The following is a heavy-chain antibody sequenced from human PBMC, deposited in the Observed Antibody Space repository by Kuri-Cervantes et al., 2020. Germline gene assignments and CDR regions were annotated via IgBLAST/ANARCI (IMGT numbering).Heavy chain of an antibody. CDR2: ISYDGSNK. CDR3: ARAGGGTDV. J-gene: IGHJ6*02. V-gene: IGHV3-30-3*01. D-gene: IGHD3-10*01. CDR1: GFTFSSYA. Sequence: GESLKISCAASGFTFSSYAMHWVRQAPGKGLEWVAVISYDGSNKYYADSVKGRFTISRDNSKSTLYLQMNSLRAEDTAVYYCARAGGGTDVWGQGTTVTVSS.